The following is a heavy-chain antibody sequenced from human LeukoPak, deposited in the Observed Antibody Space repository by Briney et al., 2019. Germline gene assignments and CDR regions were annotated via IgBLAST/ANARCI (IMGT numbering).Heavy chain of an antibody. V-gene: IGHV4-38-2*01. CDR1: GYPNSICYY. CDR3: ARGTSYCSGGSCSNNWFDP. D-gene: IGHD2-15*01. CDR2: TYHSYST. J-gene: IGHJ5*02. Sequence: PSDTLSLICAFSGYPNSICYYWGWIRPPPGKWLEWIGSTYHSYSTYYNPSLKSRVTISVDTYKNQFSLKLGSVTAADTAVYYCARGTSYCSGGSCSNNWFDPWGQGTLVTVSS.